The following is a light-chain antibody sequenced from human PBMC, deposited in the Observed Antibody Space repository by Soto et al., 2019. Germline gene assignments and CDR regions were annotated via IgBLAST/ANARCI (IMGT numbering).Light chain of an antibody. CDR2: DVS. CDR1: SSDVGGYNY. J-gene: IGLJ1*01. V-gene: IGLV2-11*01. CDR3: CSYAGSYVV. Sequence: QSALIQPRSVSGSPGQSVTISCTGTSSDVGGYNYVSWYQQHPGKAPKLMIYDVSKRPSEVPDRFSGSKSGNTASLTISGLQAEDEADYYCCSYAGSYVVFGTGTKVTVL.